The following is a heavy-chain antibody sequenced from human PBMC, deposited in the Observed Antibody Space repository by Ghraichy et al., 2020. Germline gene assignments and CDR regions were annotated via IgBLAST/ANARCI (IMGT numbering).Heavy chain of an antibody. V-gene: IGHV3-48*02. CDR2: ISSSSTI. Sequence: GGSLRLSCAASGFTFSSYSMNWVRQAPGKGLEWVSYISSSSTIYYADSVKGRFTISRDNAKNSLYLQMNSLRDEDTAVYYCAREEPGYGMDVWGQGTTVTVSS. CDR3: AREEPGYGMDV. D-gene: IGHD1-14*01. J-gene: IGHJ6*02. CDR1: GFTFSSYS.